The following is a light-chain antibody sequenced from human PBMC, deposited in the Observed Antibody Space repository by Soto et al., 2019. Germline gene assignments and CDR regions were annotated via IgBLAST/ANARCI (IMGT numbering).Light chain of an antibody. CDR3: GTWNISLDTVV. V-gene: IGLV1-51*01. Sequence: QAVVTQPPSVSAAPGQKVTISCSGSSSNIGGNYVSWYQVLPRTAPKHLIYDNKKQHTGIPHRFSGSKSGTSATLGITELQIGDEDAYYCGTWNISLDTVVFGGGTKLTVL. CDR1: SSNIGGNY. CDR2: DNK. J-gene: IGLJ2*01.